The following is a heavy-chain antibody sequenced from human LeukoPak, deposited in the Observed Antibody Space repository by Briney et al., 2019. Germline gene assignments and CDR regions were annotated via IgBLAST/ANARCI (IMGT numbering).Heavy chain of an antibody. CDR3: AITAPPRESSSWYFDY. CDR2: IIPILGMA. CDR1: GGTFSSYA. J-gene: IGHJ4*02. Sequence: SVKVSCKASGGTFSSYAISWVRQAPGQGLEWMGRIIPILGMANYAQKFQGRVTITADKSTSTAYMELSSLRSEDTAVYYCAITAPPRESSSWYFDYWGQGTLVTVSS. D-gene: IGHD6-13*01. V-gene: IGHV1-69*04.